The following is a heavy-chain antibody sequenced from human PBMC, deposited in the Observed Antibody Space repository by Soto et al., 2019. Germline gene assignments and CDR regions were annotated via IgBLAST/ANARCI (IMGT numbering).Heavy chain of an antibody. D-gene: IGHD2-15*01. Sequence: QVQLVQSGAEVKKPGASVKVSCKASGYTFTGYYMHWVRQAPGQGLEWMGWINPNSGGTNYAQKFQGWVTMTRDTSISTAYMELSRLRSDDTAVYYCARGGDVYCSGGSCYSWFDPWGQGTLVTVSS. CDR3: ARGGDVYCSGGSCYSWFDP. CDR1: GYTFTGYY. CDR2: INPNSGGT. J-gene: IGHJ5*02. V-gene: IGHV1-2*04.